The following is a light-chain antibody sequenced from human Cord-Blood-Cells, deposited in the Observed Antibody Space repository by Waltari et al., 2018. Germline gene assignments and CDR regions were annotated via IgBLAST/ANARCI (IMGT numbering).Light chain of an antibody. J-gene: IGKJ4*01. Sequence: EIVLTQSPGTLSLSPRERATLSCRARQSVSSSCLGWYQQKPGEAPRHLIDGASSRATGIPHTFSGSRSATAFSITISRLVPEEYAAYYCQQYGSSPPLTFGGGTKVEIK. CDR2: GAS. V-gene: IGKV3-20*01. CDR1: QSVSSSC. CDR3: QQYGSSPPLT.